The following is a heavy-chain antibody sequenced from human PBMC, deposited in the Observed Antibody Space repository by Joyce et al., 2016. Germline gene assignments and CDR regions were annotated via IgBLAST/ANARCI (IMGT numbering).Heavy chain of an antibody. J-gene: IGHJ6*02. V-gene: IGHV3-48*01. D-gene: IGHD6-25*01. CDR1: GFTFRAYN. CDR2: IRRTSDTI. Sequence: EVQLVESGGDLVQPGGSLRLSCAASGFTFRAYNMDWVRQAPGNGLEWVSYIRRTSDTIYYADSVKDRFAISRDNDKNSLYLQMNSLRVEDTAVYYCVRDGGKAGNMDIWGQGTTVTVSS. CDR3: VRDGGKAGNMDI.